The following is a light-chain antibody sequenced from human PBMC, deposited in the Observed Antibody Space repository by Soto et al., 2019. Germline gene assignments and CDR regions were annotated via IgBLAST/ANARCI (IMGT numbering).Light chain of an antibody. CDR3: QSYDSSLSALYV. V-gene: IGLV1-40*01. Sequence: QSVLTQPPSVSGAPGQRGTISCTGSSSNIGAGYDVHWYQQLPGTGPKLLIDGNSNRPSGVPDRFSGSKSGTSASLAITGLQAEDEADYYCQSYDSSLSALYVFGTGTKRTVL. CDR1: SSNIGAGYD. J-gene: IGLJ1*01. CDR2: GNS.